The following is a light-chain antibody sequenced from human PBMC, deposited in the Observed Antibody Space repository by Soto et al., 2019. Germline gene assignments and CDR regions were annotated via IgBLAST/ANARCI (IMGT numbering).Light chain of an antibody. Sequence: QSALTQPASLSESPGQSITISCTGTGSDIGGYNYVSWYQQHPDKAPKLLIYEVTNRPSGVSNRFSGSKSGNTASLTISGLQAEDEADDYCNSYSNNGTLVVFGGGTKVTVL. CDR3: NSYSNNGTLVV. CDR2: EVT. CDR1: GSDIGGYNY. V-gene: IGLV2-14*01. J-gene: IGLJ2*01.